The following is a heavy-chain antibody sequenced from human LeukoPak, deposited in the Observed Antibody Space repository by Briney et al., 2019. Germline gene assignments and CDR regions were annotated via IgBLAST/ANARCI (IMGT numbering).Heavy chain of an antibody. Sequence: PSETLSLTCAVSGGSISPYYWSWIRQSPEMGLEWIAYIYYSGSTNYNPSLKSRVIMSANTPKNQLSLKLTSVTAADTAVYYCARGFGLYGMDVWGQGTTVTVSS. CDR2: IYYSGST. V-gene: IGHV4-59*01. J-gene: IGHJ6*02. CDR1: GGSISPYY. D-gene: IGHD3-10*01. CDR3: ARGFGLYGMDV.